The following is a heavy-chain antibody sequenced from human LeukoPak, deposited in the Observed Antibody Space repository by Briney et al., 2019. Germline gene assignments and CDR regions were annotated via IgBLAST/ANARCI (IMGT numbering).Heavy chain of an antibody. V-gene: IGHV4-34*01. J-gene: IGHJ4*02. Sequence: KPSETLSLTCAVYGGSFSGYYWSWIRQPPGKGLEWIGEINHSGSTNYNPSLKSRVTISVDTSKNQFSLKLSSVTAADTTVYYCARGRRGYYYGSGSYYLDYWGQGTLVTVSS. D-gene: IGHD3-10*01. CDR1: GGSFSGYY. CDR3: ARGRRGYYYGSGSYYLDY. CDR2: INHSGST.